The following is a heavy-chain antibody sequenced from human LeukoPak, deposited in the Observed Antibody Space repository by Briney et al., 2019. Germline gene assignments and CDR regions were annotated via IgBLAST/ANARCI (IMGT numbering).Heavy chain of an antibody. J-gene: IGHJ4*02. CDR3: AREVLISLGTFDY. CDR1: GGSFSGYY. CDR2: IKHSGST. V-gene: IGHV4-34*01. Sequence: SETLSLTCAVYGGSFSGYYWSWIRQPPGKGLEWIGEIKHSGSTNYNPSLKSRVTISVDTSKNQFSLKLSPVTAADTAVYYCAREVLISLGTFDYRGQGTLVTVSS. D-gene: IGHD3-16*01.